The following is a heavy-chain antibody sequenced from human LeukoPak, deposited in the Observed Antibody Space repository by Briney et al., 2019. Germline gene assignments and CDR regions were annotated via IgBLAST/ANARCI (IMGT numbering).Heavy chain of an antibody. J-gene: IGHJ4*01. V-gene: IGHV4-39*01. CDR3: ASPSKWELSDLGC. CDR1: GGSISSNTYY. CDR2: IYHTGNT. Sequence: PSETLSLTCPAAGGSISSNTYYWAWIRQPPGKGLEWIGSIYHTGNTYHNPSLKSRVTTPVDTSSNRFSLQLRSVTAADTATYYCASPSKWELSDLGCWGRGTLVTVSS. D-gene: IGHD1-26*01.